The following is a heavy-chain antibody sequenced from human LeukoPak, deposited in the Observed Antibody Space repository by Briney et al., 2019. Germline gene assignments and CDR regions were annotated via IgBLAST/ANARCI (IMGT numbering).Heavy chain of an antibody. V-gene: IGHV4-34*01. CDR2: INHSGSI. D-gene: IGHD6-6*01. J-gene: IGHJ4*02. CDR3: ARGREAARPDMVDYGLVDY. CDR1: GGSFSGYY. Sequence: SETLSLTCAVYGGSFSGYYWSWIRQPPGKGLEWIGEINHSGSINYNPSLKSRVTISVDTSKNQFSLKLSSVTAADTAVYYCARGREAARPDMVDYGLVDYWGQGTLVTVSS.